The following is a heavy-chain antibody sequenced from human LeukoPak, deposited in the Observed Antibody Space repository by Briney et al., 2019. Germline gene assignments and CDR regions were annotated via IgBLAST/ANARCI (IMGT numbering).Heavy chain of an antibody. V-gene: IGHV3-30*18. Sequence: GGSLRLSCAASGFTFSSYGMHWVRQAPGKGLEWVAVISYDVSNKYYADSVKGRFTISRVNSKNTLYLQMNSLRAEDTAVYYCAKDGVATIMGGYFDYWGQGTLVTVSS. CDR3: AKDGVATIMGGYFDY. CDR1: GFTFSSYG. J-gene: IGHJ4*02. CDR2: ISYDVSNK. D-gene: IGHD5-12*01.